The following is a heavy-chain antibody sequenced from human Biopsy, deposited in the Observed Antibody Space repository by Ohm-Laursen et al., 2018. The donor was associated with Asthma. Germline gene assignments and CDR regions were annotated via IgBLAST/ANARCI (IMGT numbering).Heavy chain of an antibody. Sequence: SLRLSCAASGFTFDNYVMTWVRQAPGKGLEWVSGISWNSATVAYADSVKGRSTISRDNAKNSLYLQMNSLRPDDTALYYCAKAFLGGVSVANYFDSWGQGTTVTVSS. CDR3: AKAFLGGVSVANYFDS. V-gene: IGHV3-9*01. CDR2: ISWNSATV. J-gene: IGHJ4*03. D-gene: IGHD6-19*01. CDR1: GFTFDNYV.